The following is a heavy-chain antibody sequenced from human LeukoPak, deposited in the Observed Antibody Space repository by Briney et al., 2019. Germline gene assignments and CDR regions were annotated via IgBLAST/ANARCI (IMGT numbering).Heavy chain of an antibody. V-gene: IGHV1-46*01. D-gene: IGHD6-6*01. CDR3: ARDRDSSSLADP. CDR2: IHPSSGSA. J-gene: IGHJ5*02. Sequence: ASVKVSCKASGYTFTTYYIHWVRQAPGQGLEWMGIIHPSSGSAASAQKFQGRLTMTRDTTTSTVYMELSSLTSEDTAVYYCARDRDSSSLADPWGQGTLVTVS. CDR1: GYTFTTYY.